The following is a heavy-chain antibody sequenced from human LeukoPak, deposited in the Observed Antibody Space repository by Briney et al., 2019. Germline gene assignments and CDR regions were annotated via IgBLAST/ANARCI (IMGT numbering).Heavy chain of an antibody. J-gene: IGHJ4*02. V-gene: IGHV3-7*01. D-gene: IGHD2-15*01. CDR3: TRDTGCSGGTCYSSYDS. Sequence: PGGSLRLSCAASGFTLSTYWMTWVRQAPGKGLEWVANIKEDGSEKYYVDSVKGRFTISRDNAKNSLYLQMNTLRAEDTAVYYCTRDTGCSGGTCYSSYDSWGQGTLVTVSS. CDR2: IKEDGSEK. CDR1: GFTLSTYW.